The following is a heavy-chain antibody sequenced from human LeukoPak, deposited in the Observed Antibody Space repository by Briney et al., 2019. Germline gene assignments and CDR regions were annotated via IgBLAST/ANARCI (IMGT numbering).Heavy chain of an antibody. CDR3: ARGWGPAYCGGDCHRHFDY. CDR1: GGSFSGYY. J-gene: IGHJ4*02. D-gene: IGHD2-21*02. CDR2: INHSGST. Sequence: AETLSLTCAIYGGSFSGYYWSWIRQPPGKGLEWIGEINHSGSTNYNPSLKSRVTISADTSKNQFSLKLSSVTAADTAVYYCARGWGPAYCGGDCHRHFDYWGQGTLVTVSS. V-gene: IGHV4-34*01.